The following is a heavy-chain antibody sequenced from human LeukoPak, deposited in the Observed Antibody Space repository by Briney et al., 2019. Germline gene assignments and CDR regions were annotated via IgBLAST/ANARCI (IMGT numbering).Heavy chain of an antibody. Sequence: GGSLRLSCAGSGFTFGSYAMNWVRQAPGKGLEWVSAITESGGDTYYADSVKGRFAISRDDSKNTVFLQVNSLRAEDTAMYYCATGYTKTSRRGDYWGQGTLVTVSS. J-gene: IGHJ4*02. CDR3: ATGYTKTSRRGDY. D-gene: IGHD3-16*02. CDR1: GFTFGSYA. V-gene: IGHV3-23*01. CDR2: ITESGGDT.